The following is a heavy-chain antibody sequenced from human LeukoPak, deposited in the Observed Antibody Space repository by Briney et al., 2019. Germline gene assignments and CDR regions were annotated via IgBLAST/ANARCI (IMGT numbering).Heavy chain of an antibody. J-gene: IGHJ5*02. CDR1: GFSFSSFA. V-gene: IGHV3-23*01. CDR3: TKDPNGDYVGAFDP. D-gene: IGHD4-17*01. CDR2: ITGGHYPT. Sequence: GGSLRLFCTASGFSFSSFAMTWLRQAPGKGLEWVSSITGGHYPTYNTDSVKGRFTISRDNSKNTLYLQMNSLRADDTAVYYCTKDPNGDYVGAFDPWGQGTLVTVSS.